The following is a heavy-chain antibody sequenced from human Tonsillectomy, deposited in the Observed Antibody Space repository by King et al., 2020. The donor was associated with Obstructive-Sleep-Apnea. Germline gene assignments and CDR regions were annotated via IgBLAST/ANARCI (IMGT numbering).Heavy chain of an antibody. CDR1: GFNLSSYW. CDR3: ARDGGRFGVVIGGVYYYGMDV. V-gene: IGHV3-7*03. CDR2: IKQDGSEK. D-gene: IGHD3-3*01. Sequence: VQLVESGGGLVQPGGSLRLSCAASGFNLSSYWIIWVRQAPGKGLEWVANIKQDGSEKYYVDSVKGRFTISRDNAKNSLYLQMNSLRAEDTAVYYFARDGGRFGVVIGGVYYYGMDVWGQGTTVTVSS. J-gene: IGHJ6*02.